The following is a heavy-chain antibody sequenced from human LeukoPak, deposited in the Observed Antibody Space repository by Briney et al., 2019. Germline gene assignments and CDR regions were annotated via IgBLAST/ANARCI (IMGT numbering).Heavy chain of an antibody. Sequence: GGSLRLSCAAPGFTFSSYAMHWVRQAPGKGLEYVSAISSHGGSTYYANSVKGRFTISRDNSKNTLFLQIGSMGAEYMAVYYCARGGSIAARPIDYWGQGTLVTVSS. CDR3: ARGGSIAARPIDY. CDR1: GFTFSSYA. D-gene: IGHD6-6*01. V-gene: IGHV3-64*01. CDR2: ISSHGGST. J-gene: IGHJ4*02.